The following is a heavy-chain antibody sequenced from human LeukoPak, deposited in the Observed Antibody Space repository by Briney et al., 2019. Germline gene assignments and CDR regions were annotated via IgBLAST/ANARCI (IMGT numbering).Heavy chain of an antibody. Sequence: PSETLSLTCTVSGASSKNTYWSWIRQPPGKGLEWIGYGHYTGSTKYNPSLKSRVTISLDTSKSQFSLKLSSVTTADTAVYYCARSGLHYYYYMDVWGKGTTVTISS. V-gene: IGHV4-59*01. J-gene: IGHJ6*03. CDR3: ARSGLHYYYYMDV. CDR1: GASSKNTY. CDR2: GHYTGST.